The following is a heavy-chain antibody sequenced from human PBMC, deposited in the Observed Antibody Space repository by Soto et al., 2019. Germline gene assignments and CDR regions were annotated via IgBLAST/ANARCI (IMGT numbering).Heavy chain of an antibody. CDR1: GYTFTSYG. Sequence: QVQLVQSGAEVKKPGASVKVSCKASGYTFTSYGISWVRQSPGPGLEWMGWISAYNGNTNYAQKLQGRVTMTTDTTTSTDSMKMRGLMSDGTAVYYCARDQGGVRAWGYYYYGMDVWGQGTTVTVSS. CDR3: ARDQGGVRAWGYYYYGMDV. V-gene: IGHV1-18*04. J-gene: IGHJ6*02. D-gene: IGHD3-3*01. CDR2: ISAYNGNT.